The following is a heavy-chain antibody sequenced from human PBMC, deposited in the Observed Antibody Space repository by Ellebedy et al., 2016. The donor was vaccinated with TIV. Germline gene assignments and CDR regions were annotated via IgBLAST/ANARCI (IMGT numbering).Heavy chain of an antibody. V-gene: IGHV3-11*06. D-gene: IGHD2-8*01. CDR1: GFNFSDYY. CDR3: VRVYGYYYGMDV. J-gene: IGHJ6*02. Sequence: GGSLRLXXAASGFNFSDYYMTWIRQAPGKGLQWVSFISSTSSYTNYADSVKGRFTISRDNAKNSLFLQMNSLRAEDTAVYYCVRVYGYYYGMDVWGQGTTVTVSS. CDR2: ISSTSSYT.